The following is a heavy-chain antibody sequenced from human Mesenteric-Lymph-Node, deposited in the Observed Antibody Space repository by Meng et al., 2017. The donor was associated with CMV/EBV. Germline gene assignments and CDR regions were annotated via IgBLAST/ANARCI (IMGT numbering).Heavy chain of an antibody. CDR2: IDPNSGGT. CDR3: AALTGGTYLDFYYGMDV. J-gene: IGHJ6*02. V-gene: IGHV1-2*02. Sequence: ASVKVSCKASGYSLTAYFMHWVRQAPGQGLEWLGWIDPNSGGTSYAPKFRGRLTMTRDTSINTGYMELTRLTYDDTATYFRAALTGGTYLDFYYGMDVWGQGTTVTVSS. D-gene: IGHD1-26*01. CDR1: GYSLTAYF.